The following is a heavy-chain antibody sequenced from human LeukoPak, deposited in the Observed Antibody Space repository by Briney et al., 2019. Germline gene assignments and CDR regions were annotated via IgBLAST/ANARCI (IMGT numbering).Heavy chain of an antibody. J-gene: IGHJ6*03. Sequence: SETLSLTCTVSAGSISSSSYYWGWIRQPPGKGLEWIGSIYYSGSTYYNPSLKSRVTISVDTSKNQFSLKLSSVTAADTAVYYCARVPMVRGGYGNYYYYYMDVWGKGTTVTISS. CDR2: IYYSGST. D-gene: IGHD3-10*01. CDR3: ARVPMVRGGYGNYYYYYMDV. V-gene: IGHV4-39*01. CDR1: AGSISSSSYY.